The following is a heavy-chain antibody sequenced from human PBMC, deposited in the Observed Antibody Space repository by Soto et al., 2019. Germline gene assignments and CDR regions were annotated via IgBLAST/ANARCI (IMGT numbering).Heavy chain of an antibody. J-gene: IGHJ4*02. CDR1: GSSISSGGYY. Sequence: SETLSLTCTVSGSSISSGGYYWSWSRQHPGKGLEWIGYIYYSGSTYYNPSLKSRVTISVDTSKNQFSLKLSSVTAADTAVYYCARADYDSSGYYFYFDYWGQGTLVTVSS. CDR2: IYYSGST. D-gene: IGHD3-22*01. CDR3: ARADYDSSGYYFYFDY. V-gene: IGHV4-31*03.